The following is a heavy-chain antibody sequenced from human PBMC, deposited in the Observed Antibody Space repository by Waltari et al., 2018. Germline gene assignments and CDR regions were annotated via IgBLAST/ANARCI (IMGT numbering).Heavy chain of an antibody. CDR3: ASRQGASAFDY. Sequence: QVQLVESGGALVKPGGSLRLSCAASGFTFSDHHMGWVRQAPGKGLEWVSYISSSGSIISDADSVKGRFTISRDNAKNSLYLQMNSLRPDDTAVYYCASRQGASAFDYWGQGTLVTVST. J-gene: IGHJ4*02. CDR2: ISSSGSII. V-gene: IGHV3-11*01. CDR1: GFTFSDHH. D-gene: IGHD6-13*01.